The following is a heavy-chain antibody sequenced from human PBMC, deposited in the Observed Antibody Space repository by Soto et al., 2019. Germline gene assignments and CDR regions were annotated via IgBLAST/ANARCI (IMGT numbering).Heavy chain of an antibody. CDR2: ISGSGGST. CDR3: ARSDETGTTPLTFDY. V-gene: IGHV3-23*01. D-gene: IGHD1-7*01. CDR1: GFTFSSYA. J-gene: IGHJ4*02. Sequence: PGGSLRLSCAASGFTFSSYAMSWVRQAPGKGLEWVSAISGSGGSTYYADSVKGRFTISRDNAKNSLYLQMNSLRAEDTAVHYCARSDETGTTPLTFDYWGQGTQVTVSS.